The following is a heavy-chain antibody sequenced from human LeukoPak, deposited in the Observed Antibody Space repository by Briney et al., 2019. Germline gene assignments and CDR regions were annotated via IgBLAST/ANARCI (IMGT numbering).Heavy chain of an antibody. V-gene: IGHV3-9*01. J-gene: IGHJ4*02. Sequence: GGSLRLSCAASGFTFDDYAMHWVRQAPGKGLEWVSGISWNSGSIGYADSVKGRFTIFRDNAKNSLYLQMNSLRAEDTALYYYAKGSCSCGSSYVDFWGQGTMVTVSS. CDR1: GFTFDDYA. D-gene: IGHD2-15*01. CDR3: AKGSCSCGSSYVDF. CDR2: ISWNSGSI.